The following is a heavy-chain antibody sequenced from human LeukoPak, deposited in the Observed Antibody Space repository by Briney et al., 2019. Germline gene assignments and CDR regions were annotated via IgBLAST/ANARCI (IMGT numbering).Heavy chain of an antibody. CDR1: GDSVSSNSAA. CDR3: ARFYYDTSGHGAYI. J-gene: IGHJ3*02. Sequence: SQTLSLTCAISGDSVSSNSAAWYWIRQSPSRGLEWLGRTYYRPKWYNDYAVSVKSRITINPDTSKNQFSLQLNSVTPEDTAVYYCARFYYDTSGHGAYIWGQGTMVTVSS. V-gene: IGHV6-1*01. CDR2: TYYRPKWYN. D-gene: IGHD3-22*01.